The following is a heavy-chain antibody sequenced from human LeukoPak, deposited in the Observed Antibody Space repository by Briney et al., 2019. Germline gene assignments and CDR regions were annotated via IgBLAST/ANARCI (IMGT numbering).Heavy chain of an antibody. J-gene: IGHJ4*02. CDR3: ARVAAGYSVNYFDY. CDR2: IWNDGSNK. V-gene: IGHV3-33*01. D-gene: IGHD4-23*01. Sequence: PGRSLRLSCAASGFTFSSYGMHWVRQAPGKGLEWVAVIWNDGSNKYYADSVKGRFTISRDSSKNTLYLQMNSLRAEDTAVYYCARVAAGYSVNYFDYWGQGTLVTVSS. CDR1: GFTFSSYG.